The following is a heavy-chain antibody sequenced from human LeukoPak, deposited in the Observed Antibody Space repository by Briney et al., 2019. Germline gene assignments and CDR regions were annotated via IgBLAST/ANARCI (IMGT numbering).Heavy chain of an antibody. J-gene: IGHJ3*02. V-gene: IGHV4-59*01. CDR1: GGSIGTFY. CDR3: ARERSASPAFDI. Sequence: PSETLSLTCTVSGGSIGTFYWHWIRQPPGKGLEWIGYIYYNGRAIYNPSLKSRVTMSVDTSNNQFSLSLNSVTDAGAAIYYCARERSASPAFDIWGQGARVSVSS. CDR2: IYYNGRA.